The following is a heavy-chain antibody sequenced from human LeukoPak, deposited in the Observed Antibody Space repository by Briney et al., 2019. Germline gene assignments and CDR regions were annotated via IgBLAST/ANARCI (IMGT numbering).Heavy chain of an antibody. CDR3: AKGPQYYYGSGDYFDY. Sequence: GGSLRLSCAASGFTFSTYAMSWVRQAPGKGLEWVSVISGSGGSTYYADSVKGRFTISRDNSKNTLYLQMNSLRAEDTAVYYYAKGPQYYYGSGDYFDYWGQGTLVTVSS. D-gene: IGHD3-10*01. CDR1: GFTFSTYA. CDR2: ISGSGGST. J-gene: IGHJ4*02. V-gene: IGHV3-23*01.